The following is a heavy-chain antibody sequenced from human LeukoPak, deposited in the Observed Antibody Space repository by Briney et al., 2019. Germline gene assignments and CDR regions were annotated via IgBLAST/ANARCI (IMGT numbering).Heavy chain of an antibody. CDR2: IIPIFGTA. D-gene: IGHD3-9*01. CDR3: ARVPGDYRYFDL. CDR1: GGTFSSYA. V-gene: IGHV1-69*06. Sequence: GSSVKVSCKASGGTFSSYAISWVRQAPGQGLEWMGGIIPIFGTANYAQKFQGRVTITADKSTSTAYMELSSLRSEDTAVFYCARVPGDYRYFDLWGRGTLVTVSS. J-gene: IGHJ2*01.